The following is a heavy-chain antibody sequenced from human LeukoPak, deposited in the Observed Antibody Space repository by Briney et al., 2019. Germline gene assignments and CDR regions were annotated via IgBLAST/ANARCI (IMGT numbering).Heavy chain of an antibody. V-gene: IGHV3-74*01. CDR1: GFTFSSYW. D-gene: IGHD1-26*01. Sequence: GGSLRLSCAASGFTFSSYWMHWVRQPPGKGLVWVSRINSDESSTNYADSVKGRFTISRDNAKNTLYLQMNSLRAEDTAVYYCASSSGSYREVYFDYWGQGTLVTVSS. CDR3: ASSSGSYREVYFDY. CDR2: INSDESST. J-gene: IGHJ4*02.